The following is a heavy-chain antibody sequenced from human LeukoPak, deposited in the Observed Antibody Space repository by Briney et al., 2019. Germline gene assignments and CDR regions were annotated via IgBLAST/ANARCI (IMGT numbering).Heavy chain of an antibody. J-gene: IGHJ6*02. CDR2: INPNGGST. V-gene: IGHV1-46*01. D-gene: IGHD3-9*01. CDR3: ARDEARDILTGYRGGYYYYYGIDV. CDR1: GYTFTRYY. Sequence: GASVKVSCKASGYTFTRYYIHWVRQAPGQGLEWMAIINPNGGSTNFAQKFQGRVTMTSDTSTSTVYMEMSSLRSDDTAVYYCARDEARDILTGYRGGYYYYYGIDVWGQGTTVTVSS.